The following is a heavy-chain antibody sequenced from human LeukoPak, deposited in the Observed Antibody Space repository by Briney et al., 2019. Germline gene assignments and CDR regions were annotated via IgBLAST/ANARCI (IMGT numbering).Heavy chain of an antibody. CDR3: ARALTFDSSGYYPFDY. D-gene: IGHD3-22*01. CDR2: IYYSGST. CDR1: GGSISSYY. V-gene: IGHV4-59*01. J-gene: IGHJ4*02. Sequence: SETLSLTCTVSGGSISSYYWSWIRQPPGKGLEWIGYIYYSGSTNYNLSLKSRVTISVDTSKNQFSLKLSSVTAADTAVYYCARALTFDSSGYYPFDYWGQGTLVTVSS.